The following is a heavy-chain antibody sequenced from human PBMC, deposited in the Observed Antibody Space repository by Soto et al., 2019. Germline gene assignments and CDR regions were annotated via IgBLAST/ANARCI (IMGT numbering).Heavy chain of an antibody. CDR3: ARDSAITIFGQ. CDR2: INSDGSST. V-gene: IGHV3-74*01. D-gene: IGHD3-3*01. J-gene: IGHJ4*02. Sequence: GGSLRLSCAASGFTFSSYWMHWVRQAPGKGLVWVSRINSDGSSTSYADSVKGRFTISRDNAKSTLYLQMNSLRAEDTAVYYCARDSAITIFGQWGQGTLVTVSS. CDR1: GFTFSSYW.